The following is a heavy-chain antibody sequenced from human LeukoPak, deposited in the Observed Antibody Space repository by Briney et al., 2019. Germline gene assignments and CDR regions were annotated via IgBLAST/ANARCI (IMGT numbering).Heavy chain of an antibody. J-gene: IGHJ4*02. V-gene: IGHV3-30*01. CDR1: GFTFSSYA. Sequence: GGSLRLSCAASGFTFSSYAMHWVRQAPGKGLEWVAVISYDGSNKYYADSVKGRFTISRDNSKNTLYLQMNSLRAEDTAVYYCARDGKLRFLEWLLSSDFDYWGQGTLVTVSS. D-gene: IGHD3-3*01. CDR3: ARDGKLRFLEWLLSSDFDY. CDR2: ISYDGSNK.